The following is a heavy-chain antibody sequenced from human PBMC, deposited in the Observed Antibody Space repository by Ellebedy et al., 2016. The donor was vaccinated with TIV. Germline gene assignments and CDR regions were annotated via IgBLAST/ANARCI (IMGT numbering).Heavy chain of an antibody. V-gene: IGHV1-18*01. J-gene: IGHJ3*02. CDR3: ATVGGVTGAFDI. D-gene: IGHD1-14*01. CDR1: GGTFSSYA. CDR2: ISAYNGNT. Sequence: ASVKVSCXASGGTFSSYAISWVRQAPGQGLEWMGWISAYNGNTNYAQKLQGRVTMTTDTSTSTAYMELRSLRSDDTAVYYCATVGGVTGAFDIWGQGTMVTVSS.